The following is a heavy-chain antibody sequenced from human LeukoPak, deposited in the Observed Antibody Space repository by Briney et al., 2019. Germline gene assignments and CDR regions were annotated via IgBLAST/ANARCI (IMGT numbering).Heavy chain of an antibody. CDR1: GFSLSTSGVG. D-gene: IGHD3-22*01. J-gene: IGHJ4*02. CDR3: AHRYYARGENYFDY. Sequence: SGPTLVNPPQTLTLTCTFSGFSLSTSGVGVGWIRQPPGKALEWLAVIYWDDDKRYSPSLKSRLTITKDTSKNQVVLTMTNVDPVDTATYYCAHRYYARGENYFDYWGQGTLVTVPS. V-gene: IGHV2-5*02. CDR2: IYWDDDK.